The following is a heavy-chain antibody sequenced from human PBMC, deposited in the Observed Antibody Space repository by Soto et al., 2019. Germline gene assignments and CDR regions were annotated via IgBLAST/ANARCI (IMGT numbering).Heavy chain of an antibody. Sequence: GGSLRLSCAASGLTFSSYGMHWVRQAPGKGLEWVAVIWHDASNKYYADSVKGRFTISRDNSKNTLYLQMNSLRAEDTAVYYCARDYYDSSGYYIDYWGQGTLVTVSS. V-gene: IGHV3-33*01. J-gene: IGHJ4*02. CDR3: ARDYYDSSGYYIDY. CDR2: IWHDASNK. CDR1: GLTFSSYG. D-gene: IGHD3-22*01.